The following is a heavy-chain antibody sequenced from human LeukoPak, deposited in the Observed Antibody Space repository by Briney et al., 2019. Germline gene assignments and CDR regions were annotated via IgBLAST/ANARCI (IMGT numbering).Heavy chain of an antibody. CDR2: ISGSGGST. J-gene: IGHJ4*02. Sequence: QTGGSLRLSCAASGFTFSSQGMSWVRQAPGKGLEWVSAISGSGGSTYYADSVKGRFTISGDNSKNTLYLQMNSLRAEDTAVYYCAKDPEHGYYFDYWGQGTLVTVSS. CDR1: GFTFSSQG. V-gene: IGHV3-23*01. D-gene: IGHD1/OR15-1a*01. CDR3: AKDPEHGYYFDY.